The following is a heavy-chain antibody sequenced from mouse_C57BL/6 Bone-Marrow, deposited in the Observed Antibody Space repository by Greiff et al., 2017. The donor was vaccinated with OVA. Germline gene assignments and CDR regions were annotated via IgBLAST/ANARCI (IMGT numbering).Heavy chain of an antibody. V-gene: IGHV14-2*01. CDR1: GFNIKDYY. CDR2: IDPEDGET. J-gene: IGHJ3*01. Sequence: VQLQQSGAELVKPGDSVKLSCTASGFNIKDYYMHWVKQRTEQGLEWIGRIDPEDGETKYAPKFPGKATITADTSSNTANLQRISLTSEDTAVYYCARPHYYGSSAWFAYWGQGTLVTVSA. CDR3: ARPHYYGSSAWFAY. D-gene: IGHD1-1*01.